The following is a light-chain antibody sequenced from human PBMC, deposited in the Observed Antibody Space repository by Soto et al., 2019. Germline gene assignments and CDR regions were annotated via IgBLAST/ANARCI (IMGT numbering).Light chain of an antibody. J-gene: IGLJ1*01. CDR1: SSDVGGYNY. CDR3: CSYAGSYPVV. V-gene: IGLV2-11*01. Sequence: QSALTQPRSVSGSPGQSVTISCTGTSSDVGGYNYVSWYQQHPGKAPKLMIYDVSKRPSGVPDRFSGSKSGNTASLTISGLQAEDEAAYYCCSYAGSYPVVFGTATKLTVL. CDR2: DVS.